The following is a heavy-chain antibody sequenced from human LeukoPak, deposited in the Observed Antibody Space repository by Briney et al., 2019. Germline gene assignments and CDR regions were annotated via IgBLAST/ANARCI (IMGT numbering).Heavy chain of an antibody. CDR2: IYYSGST. J-gene: IGHJ4*02. D-gene: IGHD3-22*01. CDR3: ARDMRRYYYDSSGYYRTTYYFDY. V-gene: IGHV4-59*01. CDR1: GGSISSYY. Sequence: SETLSLTCTVSGGSISSYYWSWIRQPPGKGLEWIGCIYYSGSTNYNPSLKSRVTISVDTSKNQFSLKLSSVTAADTAVYYCARDMRRYYYDSSGYYRTTYYFDYWGQGTLVTVSS.